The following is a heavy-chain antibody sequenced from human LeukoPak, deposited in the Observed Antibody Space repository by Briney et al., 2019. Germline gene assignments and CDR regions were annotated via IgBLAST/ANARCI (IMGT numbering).Heavy chain of an antibody. CDR1: GFTFSDYY. J-gene: IGHJ6*02. CDR2: ISSSGSTI. D-gene: IGHD5-12*01. Sequence: GGSLRLSCAASGFTFSDYYMSWIRQAPGKGLEWVSYISSSGSTIYYADSVKGRFTISRDNAKNSLYLQMNSLRAEDTAVYYCARDGGRGYDFPYYYYGMDVWGQGTTVTVSS. V-gene: IGHV3-11*04. CDR3: ARDGGRGYDFPYYYYGMDV.